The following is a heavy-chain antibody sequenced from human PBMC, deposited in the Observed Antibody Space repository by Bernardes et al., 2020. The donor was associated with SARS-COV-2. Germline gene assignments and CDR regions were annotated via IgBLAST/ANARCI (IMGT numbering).Heavy chain of an antibody. CDR3: ARAPYDFWSGYYKHYYYGMDV. Sequence: VGSLSLSCAASGFTFSSYWMSWVRQAPGKGLEWVANIKQDGSEKYYVDSVKGRFTISRDNAKNSLYLQMNSLRAEDTAVYYCARAPYDFWSGYYKHYYYGMDVWGQGTTVTVSS. CDR1: GFTFSSYW. CDR2: IKQDGSEK. J-gene: IGHJ6*02. D-gene: IGHD3-3*01. V-gene: IGHV3-7*01.